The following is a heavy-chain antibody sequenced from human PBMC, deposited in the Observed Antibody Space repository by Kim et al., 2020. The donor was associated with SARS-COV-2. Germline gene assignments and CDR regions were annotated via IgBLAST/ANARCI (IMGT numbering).Heavy chain of an antibody. CDR3: ARVNRFRQWDSYGYRGEFDY. D-gene: IGHD5-18*01. CDR1: GGSFSGYY. J-gene: IGHJ4*02. Sequence: SETLSLTCAVYGGSFSGYYWSWIRQPPGKGLEWIGEINHSGSTNYNPSLKSRVTISVDTSKNQFSLKLSSVTAADTAVYYCARVNRFRQWDSYGYRGEFDYWGQGTLVTVSS. CDR2: INHSGST. V-gene: IGHV4-34*01.